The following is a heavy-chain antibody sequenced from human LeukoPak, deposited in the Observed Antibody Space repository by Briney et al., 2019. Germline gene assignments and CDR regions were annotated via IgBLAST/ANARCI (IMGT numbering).Heavy chain of an antibody. CDR3: ASYGSGSYYYYYYYMDV. D-gene: IGHD3-10*01. Sequence: SETLSLTCTVSGGSISSYYWSWIRQPAGKGLEWIGRIYTSGSTNYNPSLKSRVTISVDKSKNQFSMKLSSVTAADTAVYYCASYGSGSYYYYYYYMDVWGKGTTVTVSS. CDR2: IYTSGST. CDR1: GGSISSYY. J-gene: IGHJ6*03. V-gene: IGHV4-4*07.